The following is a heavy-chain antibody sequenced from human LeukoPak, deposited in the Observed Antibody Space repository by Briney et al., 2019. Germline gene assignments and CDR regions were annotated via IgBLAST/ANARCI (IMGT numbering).Heavy chain of an antibody. CDR1: RFTFSSYA. Sequence: PGGSLRLSCAASRFTFSSYAMGWVRQAPGKGLEWVSSIDHSGSFTYYADSVKGRFTISRDNSKSTLYLQMNSLRAEDTALYYCAKRSSSSSPPYFDYCGQGTLVTVSP. D-gene: IGHD6-6*01. J-gene: IGHJ4*02. CDR3: AKRSSSSSPPYFDY. V-gene: IGHV3-23*01. CDR2: IDHSGSFT.